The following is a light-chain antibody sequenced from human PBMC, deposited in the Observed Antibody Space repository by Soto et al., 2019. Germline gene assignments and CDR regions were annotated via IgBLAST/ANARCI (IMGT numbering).Light chain of an antibody. CDR2: AAS. CDR3: QQYNSYSRT. CDR1: QSISSW. V-gene: IGKV1-5*01. Sequence: IQMTQSPSTLSASVGDRGTITCRASQSISSWLAWYQQKPGKAPKLLIYAASSLATGVPSRFSGSGSGTDFTLTISSLQPDDFAAYYCQQYNSYSRTFGQGTKVDI. J-gene: IGKJ1*01.